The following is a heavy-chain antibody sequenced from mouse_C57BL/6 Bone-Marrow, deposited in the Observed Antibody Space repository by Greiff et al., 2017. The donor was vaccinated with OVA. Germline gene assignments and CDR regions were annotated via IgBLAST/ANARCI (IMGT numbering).Heavy chain of an antibody. CDR1: GYSFTIYY. J-gene: IGHJ4*01. Sequence: VQGVESGPELVKPGASVKISCKASGYSFTIYYIHWVKQRPGQGLEWIGWIYPGRVNTKYNEKFKGKATLTADTSSSTAYMQLSSLTSEDPAVYYCARSSYGGWAMDYWGQGTAVTVSS. D-gene: IGHD1-1*01. CDR3: ARSSYGGWAMDY. CDR2: IYPGRVNT. V-gene: IGHV1-66*01.